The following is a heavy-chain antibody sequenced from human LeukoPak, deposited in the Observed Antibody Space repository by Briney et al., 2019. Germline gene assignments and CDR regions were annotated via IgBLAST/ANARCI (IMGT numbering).Heavy chain of an antibody. CDR3: AKDLGYYDSSGLVDY. CDR1: GFTFSNFD. D-gene: IGHD3-22*01. V-gene: IGHV3-30*18. J-gene: IGHJ4*02. CDR2: ISYDGSNK. Sequence: PGGSLRLSCAASGFTFSNFDIHWVRQAPGKGLEWVAVISYDGSNKYYADSVKGRFTISRDNSKNTLYLQMNSLRAEDTAVYYCAKDLGYYDSSGLVDYWGQGTLVTVSS.